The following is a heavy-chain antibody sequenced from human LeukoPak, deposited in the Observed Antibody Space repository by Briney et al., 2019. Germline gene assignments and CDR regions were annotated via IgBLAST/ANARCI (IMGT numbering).Heavy chain of an antibody. CDR3: ATNYYDSSGYFPDFDY. CDR2: ISGSGRNT. V-gene: IGHV3-23*01. D-gene: IGHD3-22*01. CDR1: GFTFSSYA. Sequence: GGSLTLSCAASGFTFSSYAMNWVRQAPVKGLEWVSTISGSGRNTYYADSVKGRFTISRDNSKNTLYLQMNSLRAEDTALYYCATNYYDSSGYFPDFDYWGQGALVSVSS. J-gene: IGHJ4*02.